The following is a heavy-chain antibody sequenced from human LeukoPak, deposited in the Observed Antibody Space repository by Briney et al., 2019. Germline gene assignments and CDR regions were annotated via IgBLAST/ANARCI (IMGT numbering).Heavy chain of an antibody. V-gene: IGHV1-24*01. D-gene: IGHD1-26*01. CDR1: RYTLTELS. CDR2: FDPEDGET. Sequence: ASVKVSCKVSRYTLTELSMHWVRQAPGKGLEWMGGFDPEDGETIYAQKFQGRVTMTEDTSTDTAYMELSSLRSEDTAVYYCATLGSGSYPIPNDYWGQGTLVTVSS. J-gene: IGHJ4*02. CDR3: ATLGSGSYPIPNDY.